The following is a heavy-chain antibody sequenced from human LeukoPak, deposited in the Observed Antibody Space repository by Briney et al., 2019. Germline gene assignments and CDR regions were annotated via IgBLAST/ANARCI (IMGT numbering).Heavy chain of an antibody. Sequence: PSETLSLTCTVSGVSVISYYWTWIRQTPGKQLEWVAYTSYSGGTNYNPSLKSRVTISLDTSRNQVSLRVSSVTAADTAVYYCSRGDRLHYFDYWGQGTLVTVSS. D-gene: IGHD2-15*01. J-gene: IGHJ4*02. CDR2: TSYSGGT. CDR1: GVSVISYY. CDR3: SRGDRLHYFDY. V-gene: IGHV4-59*02.